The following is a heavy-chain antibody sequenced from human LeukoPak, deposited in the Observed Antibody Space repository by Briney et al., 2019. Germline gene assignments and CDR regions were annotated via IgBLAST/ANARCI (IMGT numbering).Heavy chain of an antibody. V-gene: IGHV5-51*01. CDR2: IYPDDSDS. D-gene: IGHD3-3*01. Sequence: GEPLKISSKASGYSLYYYWIAWVRQMPGKGLEWMGIIYPDDSDSTYSPSFQGQVTISVDKSVNTAYLQWSSLKASNTAIYYRARVGSVTNFGVVSYYFDYWGQGTLVTVSS. J-gene: IGHJ4*02. CDR3: ARVGSVTNFGVVSYYFDY. CDR1: GYSLYYYW.